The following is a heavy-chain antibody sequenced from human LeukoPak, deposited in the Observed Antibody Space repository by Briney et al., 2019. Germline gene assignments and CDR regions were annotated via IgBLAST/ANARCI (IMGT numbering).Heavy chain of an antibody. CDR3: ARQGGGSYYWVVSY. J-gene: IGHJ4*02. V-gene: IGHV4-39*01. D-gene: IGHD1-26*01. CDR2: IYYSGST. CDR1: GGSISSRSYD. Sequence: SETLSLTCSVSGGSISSRSYDWGWIRQPPGKGPEWIGSIYYSGSTYYNVSLKSRVTISVDTSKNQFSLKLTSVTAADTAVYYCARQGGGSYYWVVSYWGQGALVTVSS.